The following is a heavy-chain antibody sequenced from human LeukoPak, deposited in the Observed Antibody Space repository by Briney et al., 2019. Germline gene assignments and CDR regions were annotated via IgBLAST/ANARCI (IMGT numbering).Heavy chain of an antibody. Sequence: GGSLRLSCAASGFTFSSSWKHWVRQAPGKGLVWVSRINGDESSTSNAGSVKGRFTISRDNAKNTLYLQMDSLRAEDTAVYYCARSTRSAAGMNWGQGTLVTVSS. J-gene: IGHJ4*02. CDR2: INGDESST. CDR3: ARSTRSAAGMN. V-gene: IGHV3-74*01. D-gene: IGHD6-13*01. CDR1: GFTFSSSW.